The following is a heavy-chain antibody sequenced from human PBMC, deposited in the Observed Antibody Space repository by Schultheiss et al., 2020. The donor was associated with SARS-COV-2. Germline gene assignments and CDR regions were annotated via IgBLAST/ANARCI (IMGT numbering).Heavy chain of an antibody. V-gene: IGHV4-61*01. CDR1: GGSVSSRNYY. CDR3: ARRGSGGMTFDH. CDR2: VYYSGST. J-gene: IGHJ4*02. D-gene: IGHD2-15*01. Sequence: SETLSLTCSVSGGSVSSRNYYWSWIRQPPGKGLEWIGHVYYSGSTNYNPSLKSRVTTSVDTSENQFSLKMTSVAEADTAVYYCARRGSGGMTFDHWGQGTRVTVSS.